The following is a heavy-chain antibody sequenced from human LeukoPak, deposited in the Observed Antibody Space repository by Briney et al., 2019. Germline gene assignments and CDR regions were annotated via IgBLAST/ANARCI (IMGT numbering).Heavy chain of an antibody. J-gene: IGHJ6*03. CDR3: AREGSYGDYRYYYYYYMDV. D-gene: IGHD4-17*01. Sequence: GGSLRLSCAASGFTFSSYGMNWVRQAPGKGLEWASSISSSSSYIYYADSVKGRFTISRDNAKNSLYLQMNSLRAEDTAVYYCAREGSYGDYRYYYYYYMDVWGKGTTVTVSS. CDR1: GFTFSSYG. CDR2: ISSSSSYI. V-gene: IGHV3-21*01.